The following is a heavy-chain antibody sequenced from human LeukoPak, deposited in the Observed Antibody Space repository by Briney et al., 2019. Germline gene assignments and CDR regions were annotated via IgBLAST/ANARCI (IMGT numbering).Heavy chain of an antibody. CDR1: GGSFSGYY. CDR2: IYTSGST. CDR3: AAHDYGDFPYYYYMDV. V-gene: IGHV4-59*10. D-gene: IGHD4-17*01. J-gene: IGHJ6*03. Sequence: SETLSLTCAVYGGSFSGYYWSWIRQPAGKGLEWIGRIYTSGSTNYNPSLKSRVTMSVDTSKNQFSLKLSSVTAADTAVYYCAAHDYGDFPYYYYMDVWGKGTTVTISS.